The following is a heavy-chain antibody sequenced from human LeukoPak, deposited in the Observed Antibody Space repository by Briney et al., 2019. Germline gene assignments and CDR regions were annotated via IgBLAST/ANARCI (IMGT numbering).Heavy chain of an antibody. Sequence: GGSLRLSCEVSGFTFPDYWMNWVRQAPGTGPGGVASIRQDGSEKTYVDSVKGRFTISRDNTKNSLSLQLNGLRSEDTAVYYCARDGTAAGLYFDLWGQGTLVTVSS. D-gene: IGHD6-13*01. J-gene: IGHJ4*01. CDR3: ARDGTAAGLYFDL. V-gene: IGHV3-7*01. CDR1: GFTFPDYW. CDR2: IRQDGSEK.